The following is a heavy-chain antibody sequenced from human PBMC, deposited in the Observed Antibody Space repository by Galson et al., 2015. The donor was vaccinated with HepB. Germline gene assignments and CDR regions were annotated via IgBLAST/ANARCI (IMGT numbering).Heavy chain of an antibody. V-gene: IGHV3-7*03. CDR3: ARRVGSSWYGGYYYYYYGMDV. D-gene: IGHD6-13*01. CDR1: GFTFSSYW. CDR2: IKQDGSEK. J-gene: IGHJ6*02. Sequence: SLRLSCAASGFTFSSYWMSWVRQAPGKGLEWVANIKQDGSEKYYVDSVKGRFTISRDNAKNSLYLQMNSLRAEDTAVYYCARRVGSSWYGGYYYYYYGMDVWGQGTTVTVSS.